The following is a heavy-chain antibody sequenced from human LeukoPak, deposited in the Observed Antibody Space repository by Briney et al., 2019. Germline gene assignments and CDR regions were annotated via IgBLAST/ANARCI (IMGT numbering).Heavy chain of an antibody. Sequence: GGSLRLSCAASGFTFSINWMSWVRQAPGKGLEWVANIKEDGSEKYYVDSVKGRFTISRDNAKNSLYLQMNSLRAEDTAVYYCARDLSGSYYDFWSGYKPTGYYFDYWGQGTLVTVSS. CDR1: GFTFSINW. CDR2: IKEDGSEK. CDR3: ARDLSGSYYDFWSGYKPTGYYFDY. V-gene: IGHV3-7*01. D-gene: IGHD3-3*01. J-gene: IGHJ4*02.